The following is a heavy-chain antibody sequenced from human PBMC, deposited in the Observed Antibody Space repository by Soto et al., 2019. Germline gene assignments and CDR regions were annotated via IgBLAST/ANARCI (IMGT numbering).Heavy chain of an antibody. CDR3: ARGRRQQQGEREMSSYYGMDV. Sequence: SETLSLTCAVYGGSFSGYYWSWIRQPPGKGLEWIGEINHSGSTNYNPSLKSRVTISVGTSKNQFSLKLSSVTAADTAVYYCARGRRQQQGEREMSSYYGMDVWGQGTTVTAP. CDR1: GGSFSGYY. D-gene: IGHD6-13*01. CDR2: INHSGST. V-gene: IGHV4-34*01. J-gene: IGHJ6*02.